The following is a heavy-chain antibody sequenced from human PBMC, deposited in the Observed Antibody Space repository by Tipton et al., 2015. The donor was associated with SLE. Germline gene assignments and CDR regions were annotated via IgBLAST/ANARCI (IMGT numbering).Heavy chain of an antibody. D-gene: IGHD6-13*01. CDR2: ISGSGGST. CDR3: AKDGYSSSRPYYFDY. Sequence: SLRLSCAASGFTFSSYGMHWVRQAPGKGLEWVSAISGSGGSTYYADSVKGRFTISRDNSKNTLYLQMNSLRAEDTAVYYCAKDGYSSSRPYYFDYWGQGTLVTVSS. V-gene: IGHV3-23*01. CDR1: GFTFSSYG. J-gene: IGHJ4*02.